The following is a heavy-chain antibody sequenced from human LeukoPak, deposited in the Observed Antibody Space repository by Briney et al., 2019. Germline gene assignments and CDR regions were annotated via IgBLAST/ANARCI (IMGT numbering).Heavy chain of an antibody. V-gene: IGHV4-38-2*02. CDR2: IHHSGST. CDR1: GYSFSSGYY. D-gene: IGHD2-21*02. J-gene: IGHJ4*02. CDR3: ARGAWRYCGGDCEYD. Sequence: SETLSLTCTVSGYSFSSGYYWGWIRQPPGKGLEWIGTIHHSGSTYNNPSLKSRVTISVDRSKNQFSLKLSSVTAADTAVYYCARGAWRYCGGDCEYDWGQGTLVTVSS.